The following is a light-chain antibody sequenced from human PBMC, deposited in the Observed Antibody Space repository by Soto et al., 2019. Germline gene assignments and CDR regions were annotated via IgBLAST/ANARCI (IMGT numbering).Light chain of an antibody. V-gene: IGKV1-9*01. CDR3: QQLNSDPPIT. CDR2: TAS. J-gene: IGKJ1*01. CDR1: QGISTY. Sequence: IQLTQSPSSLSASVGDRVTITCRASQGISTYLAWYQQKPGRAPKLLIYTASTLQSGVPSRFSGRGSGTDFTLTISSLQPEDFATYYCQQLNSDPPITFGQGTKVDIK.